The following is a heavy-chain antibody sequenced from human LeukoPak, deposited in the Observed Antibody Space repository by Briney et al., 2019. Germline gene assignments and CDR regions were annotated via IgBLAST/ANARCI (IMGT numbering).Heavy chain of an antibody. D-gene: IGHD4-23*01. CDR2: IYTSGST. J-gene: IGHJ2*01. CDR1: GGSISSGSYY. V-gene: IGHV4-61*02. CDR3: ARAGTVVKGGGYFDL. Sequence: PSQTLSLTCTVSGGSISSGSYYWSWIRQPAGKGLEWIWRIYTSGSTNYNPSLKSRVTISVDTSKNQFSLKLSSVTAADTAVYYCARAGTVVKGGGYFDLWGRGTLVTVSS.